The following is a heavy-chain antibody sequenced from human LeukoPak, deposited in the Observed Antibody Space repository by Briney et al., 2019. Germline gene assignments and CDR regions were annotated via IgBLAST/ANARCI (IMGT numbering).Heavy chain of an antibody. Sequence: SVKVSCKASGGTFSSYAISWVRQAPGQGLEWMGGIIPIFGTANYAQKFQGRVTITADKSTSTAYMELSSLRSEDTAVNYCARAGVEYQHNWFDPWGQGTLVTVSS. J-gene: IGHJ5*02. D-gene: IGHD2-2*01. CDR2: IIPIFGTA. CDR1: GGTFSSYA. V-gene: IGHV1-69*06. CDR3: ARAGVEYQHNWFDP.